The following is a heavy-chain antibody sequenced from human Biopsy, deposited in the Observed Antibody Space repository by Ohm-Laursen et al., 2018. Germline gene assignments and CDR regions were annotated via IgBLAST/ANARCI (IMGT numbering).Heavy chain of an antibody. CDR3: AKDLSVYYYYGIDA. CDR2: ISYDQITK. V-gene: IGHV3-30*18. D-gene: IGHD5/OR15-5a*01. Sequence: SLRLSCAASGFTFRTYGMHWARLAPGKGLEWVAVISYDQITKHYADSVRGRFTISRDNSKNTLYLQVNSLRAEDTAVYYCAKDLSVYYYYGIDAWGQGTTVTVSS. CDR1: GFTFRTYG. J-gene: IGHJ6*02.